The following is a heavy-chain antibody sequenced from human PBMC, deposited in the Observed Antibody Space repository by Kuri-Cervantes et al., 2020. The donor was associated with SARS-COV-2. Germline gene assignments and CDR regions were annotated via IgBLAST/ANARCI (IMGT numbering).Heavy chain of an antibody. D-gene: IGHD6-13*01. V-gene: IGHV5-51*01. CDR1: GYTLTELS. CDR3: ARQLYSSSWFDY. Sequence: KVSCKVSGYTLTELSMHWVRQAPGKGLEWMGIIYPGDSDTRYSPSFQGQVTISADKSISTAYLQWSSLKASDTAMYYCARQLYSSSWFDYWGQGTLVTVSS. CDR2: IYPGDSDT. J-gene: IGHJ4*02.